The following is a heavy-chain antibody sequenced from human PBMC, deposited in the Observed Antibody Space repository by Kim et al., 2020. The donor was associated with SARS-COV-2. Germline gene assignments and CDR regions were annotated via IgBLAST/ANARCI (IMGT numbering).Heavy chain of an antibody. CDR3: AREDDGKEMATPNWFDP. CDR2: INAGNGNT. D-gene: IGHD5-12*01. CDR1: GYTFTSYA. V-gene: IGHV1-3*01. J-gene: IGHJ5*02. Sequence: ASVNVSCKASGYTFTSYAMHWVRQAPGLRLEWMGWINAGNGNTKYSQKFQCRVTITRDTSASTAYMELSSLRSEDTAGYYCAREDDGKEMATPNWFDPWGQGTLVTVSS.